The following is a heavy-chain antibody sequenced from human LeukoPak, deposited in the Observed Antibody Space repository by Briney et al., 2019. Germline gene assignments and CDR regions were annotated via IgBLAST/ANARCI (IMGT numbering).Heavy chain of an antibody. CDR1: GGSISSYY. V-gene: IGHV4-4*07. CDR2: IYTSGST. CDR3: ARAPHDFLTAVPSRVFDL. D-gene: IGHD3/OR15-3a*01. Sequence: SETLSLTCTVSGGSISSYYWSWIRQPAGKGLEWIGRIYTSGSTNYNPSLKSRVTMSVDTSKNQFSLKLSSVTAADTAVYFCARAPHDFLTAVPSRVFDLWGQGILVTVSS. J-gene: IGHJ4*02.